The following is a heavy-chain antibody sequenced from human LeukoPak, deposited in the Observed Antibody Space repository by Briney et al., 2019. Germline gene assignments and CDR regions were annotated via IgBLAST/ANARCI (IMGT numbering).Heavy chain of an antibody. CDR1: GFTVSSNY. D-gene: IGHD5-18*01. CDR3: ARGYSYGSFDY. CDR2: IYSGGSA. J-gene: IGHJ4*02. V-gene: IGHV3-66*01. Sequence: GGSLRLSCAASGFTVSSNYMNWVRQAPGEGLEWVLVIYSGGSAYYTDSVKGILTISRDNSKNTLYLQMNSLRPEDTAVYYCARGYSYGSFDYWGQGTLVTVSS.